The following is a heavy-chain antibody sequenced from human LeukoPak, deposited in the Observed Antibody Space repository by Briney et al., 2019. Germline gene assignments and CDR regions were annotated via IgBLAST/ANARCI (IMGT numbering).Heavy chain of an antibody. J-gene: IGHJ4*02. D-gene: IGHD3-22*01. Sequence: GGSLRLSCAASGFTFSSYAMHWVRQAPGKGLEWVAVISYDGSNKYYADSVKGRFTISRDNSKNTLYLQINSLRAEDTAVYYCARVNWYYDSSGYLDYWGQGTLVTVSS. V-gene: IGHV3-30-3*01. CDR2: ISYDGSNK. CDR3: ARVNWYYDSSGYLDY. CDR1: GFTFSSYA.